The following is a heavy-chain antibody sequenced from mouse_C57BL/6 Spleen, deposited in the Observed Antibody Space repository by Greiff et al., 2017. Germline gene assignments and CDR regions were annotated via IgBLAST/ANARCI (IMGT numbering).Heavy chain of an antibody. CDR3: ARQDWVDY. Sequence: EVKVVESGGGLVKPGGSLKLSCAASGFTFSSYTMSWVRQTPEKRLEWVATISGGGGNTYYPDSVKGRFTISRDNAKNTLYLQMSSLRSEDTAVYYCARQDWVDYWGQGTTLTVSS. V-gene: IGHV5-9*04. J-gene: IGHJ2*01. CDR1: GFTFSSYT. CDR2: ISGGGGNT.